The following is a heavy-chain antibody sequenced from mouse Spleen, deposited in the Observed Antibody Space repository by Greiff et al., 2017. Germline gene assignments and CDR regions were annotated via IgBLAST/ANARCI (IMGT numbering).Heavy chain of an antibody. J-gene: IGHJ2*01. CDR3: ARKVITTATWYFDY. D-gene: IGHD1-2*01. CDR2: IDPSDSYT. V-gene: IGHV1-69*01. Sequence: VQRVESGAELVMPGASVKLSCKASGYTFTSYWMHWVKQRPGQGLEWIGEIDPSDSYTNYNQKFKGKATLTVDKSSSTAYMQLSSLTSEDSAVYYCARKVITTATWYFDYWGQGTTLTVSS. CDR1: GYTFTSYW.